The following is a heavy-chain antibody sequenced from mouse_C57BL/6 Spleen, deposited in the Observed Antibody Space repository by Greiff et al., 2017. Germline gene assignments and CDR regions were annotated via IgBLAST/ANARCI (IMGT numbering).Heavy chain of an antibody. Sequence: QVQLQHPGAELVKPGASVKMSCKASGYTFTSYWITWVKQRPGQGLEWIGDIYPGSGSTNYNEKFKSKATLTVDTSSSTAYMQLSSLTSEDSAVYYCARGDYYGSSWYFDGWGTGTTVTVSS. V-gene: IGHV1-55*01. J-gene: IGHJ1*03. D-gene: IGHD1-1*01. CDR2: IYPGSGST. CDR1: GYTFTSYW. CDR3: ARGDYYGSSWYFDG.